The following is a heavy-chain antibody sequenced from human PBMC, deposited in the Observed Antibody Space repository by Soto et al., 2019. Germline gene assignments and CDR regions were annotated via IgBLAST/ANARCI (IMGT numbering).Heavy chain of an antibody. CDR1: GDSVTSGSYY. CDR3: AREWGLLPYYVMDV. V-gene: IGHV4-61*03. D-gene: IGHD7-27*01. CDR2: ISYTGRT. Sequence: SETLSLTCIVSGDSVTSGSYYWTWLRQPPGKGLEWIGYISYTGRTKYNPSLQSRVTISVDTSKNDFSLNLSSVTAADTAVYFCAREWGLLPYYVMDVWGHGTAVTVSS. J-gene: IGHJ6*02.